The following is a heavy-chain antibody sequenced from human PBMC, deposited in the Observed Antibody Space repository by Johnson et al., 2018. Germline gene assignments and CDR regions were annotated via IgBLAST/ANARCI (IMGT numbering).Heavy chain of an antibody. J-gene: IGHJ1*01. CDR3: AAFLPGSYMAYLQY. V-gene: IGHV3-23*04. Sequence: VQLVESGGGLVQXGGSLRLSCAASGFTFSSYAMSWVRQAPGKGLEWVSALSESGGVTFYAASAKGRFTISRDNSKNKVFLQMCSLRAEYTAVYYCAAFLPGSYMAYLQYWGQGTLVTVSS. CDR2: LSESGGVT. D-gene: IGHD1-26*01. CDR1: GFTFSSYA.